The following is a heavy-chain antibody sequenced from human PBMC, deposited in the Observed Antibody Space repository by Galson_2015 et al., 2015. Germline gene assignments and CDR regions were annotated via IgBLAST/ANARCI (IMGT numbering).Heavy chain of an antibody. CDR2: ISGSGGST. CDR1: RFTFSSYA. J-gene: IGHJ4*02. CDR3: AKGGQWLAVFDY. Sequence: SLRLSCAASRFTFSSYAMSWVRQAPGKGLEWVSAISGSGGSTYYADSVKGRFTISRDNSNNTLYLQMNSLRAEDTAVYFCAKGGQWLAVFDYWGQGTLVTVSS. D-gene: IGHD6-19*01. V-gene: IGHV3-23*01.